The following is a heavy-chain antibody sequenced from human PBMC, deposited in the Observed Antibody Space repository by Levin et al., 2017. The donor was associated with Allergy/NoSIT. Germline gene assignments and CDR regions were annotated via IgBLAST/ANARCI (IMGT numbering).Heavy chain of an antibody. Sequence: TLSLTCTFSGFSLSTSGMCVSWIRQPPGKALEWLARIDWDDDKYYSTSLKTRLTISKDTSKNQVVLTMTNMDPVDTATYYCARIKNLDTAMPLYYFDYWGQGTLVTVSS. D-gene: IGHD5-18*01. CDR2: IDWDDDK. V-gene: IGHV2-70*11. J-gene: IGHJ4*02. CDR3: ARIKNLDTAMPLYYFDY. CDR1: GFSLSTSGMC.